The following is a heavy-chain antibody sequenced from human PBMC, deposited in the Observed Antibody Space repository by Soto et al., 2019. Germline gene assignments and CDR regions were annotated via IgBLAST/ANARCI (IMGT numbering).Heavy chain of an antibody. D-gene: IGHD3-22*01. CDR2: ISYDGSDE. Sequence: PGGSLRLSCAASGLSFSSYGMHWVRQAPGKGLEWVALISYDGSDEYYADSVKGRFTISRDNSKNTLFLQMNSLRAEDTAVYYCAKGPYYYDSSGYYKGSPWGQGTQVTVSS. CDR3: AKGPYYYDSSGYYKGSP. CDR1: GLSFSSYG. J-gene: IGHJ5*02. V-gene: IGHV3-30*18.